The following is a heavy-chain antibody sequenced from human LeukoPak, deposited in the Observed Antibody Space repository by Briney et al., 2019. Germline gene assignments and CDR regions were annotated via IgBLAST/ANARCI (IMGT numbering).Heavy chain of an antibody. J-gene: IGHJ6*03. CDR3: AREGRDIVVVPAAKGYYYYMDV. D-gene: IGHD2-2*01. CDR1: GGSISSYY. V-gene: IGHV4-4*07. Sequence: PSETLSLTCTVSGGSISSYYWSWIRQPAGKGLEWIGRIYTSGSTNYNPSLKSRVTMSVDTSKNQFSLKLSSVTAADTAVYYCAREGRDIVVVPAAKGYYYYMDVWGKGTTVTISS. CDR2: IYTSGST.